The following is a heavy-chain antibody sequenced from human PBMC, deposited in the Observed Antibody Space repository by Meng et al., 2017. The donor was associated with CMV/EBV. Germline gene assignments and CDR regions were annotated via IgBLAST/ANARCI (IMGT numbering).Heavy chain of an antibody. CDR1: GGSFSGYY. D-gene: IGHD2-2*01. CDR2: INHSGST. Sequence: SETLSLTCAVYGGSFSGYYWSWIRQPPGKGLEWIGEINHSGSTNYNPSLKSRVTISVDTSKNQFSLKLSSVTAADTAPSHCARSVGDIVVVPAASSLDYWGQGTLVTVSS. J-gene: IGHJ4*02. CDR3: ARSVGDIVVVPAASSLDY. V-gene: IGHV4-34*01.